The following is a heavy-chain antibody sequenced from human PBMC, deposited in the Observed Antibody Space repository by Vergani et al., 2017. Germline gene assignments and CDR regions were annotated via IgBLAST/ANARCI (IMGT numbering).Heavy chain of an antibody. CDR1: GYTFTSYD. J-gene: IGHJ6*02. CDR2: MNPNSGNT. V-gene: IGHV1-8*01. CDR3: ASDYYYYYGMDV. Sequence: QVQLVQSGAEVKKPGASVKVSCKASGYTFTSYDINWVRQATGQGLKWMGWMNPNSGNTGYAQKFQGRVTMTRNTSISTAYMELSSLRSEDTAVYYCASDYYYYYGMDVWGQGTTVTVSS.